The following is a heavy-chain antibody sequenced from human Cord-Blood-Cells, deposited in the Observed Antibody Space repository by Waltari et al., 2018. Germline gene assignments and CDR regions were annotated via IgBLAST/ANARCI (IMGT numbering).Heavy chain of an antibody. V-gene: IGHV3-7*01. CDR3: ARGGKTSIAARPGAFDI. J-gene: IGHJ3*02. CDR2: IKQDGSEK. D-gene: IGHD6-6*01. Sequence: EVQLVESGGGLVQPGGSLRLSCAASGITFSRYWMSWVRQAPGKGLEWVANIKQDGSEKYYVDSVKGRFTISRDNAKNSLYLQMNSLRAEDTAVYYCARGGKTSIAARPGAFDIWGQGTMVTVSS. CDR1: GITFSRYW.